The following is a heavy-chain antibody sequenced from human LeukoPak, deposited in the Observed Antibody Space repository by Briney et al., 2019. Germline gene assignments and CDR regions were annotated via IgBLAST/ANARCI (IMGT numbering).Heavy chain of an antibody. Sequence: GGSLRLSCAASGFTFSSYSMNWVRQAPGKGLEWVSSISSSSSYIYYADSVKGRFTVSRDNAKNSLYLQMDSLRAEDTAVYYCARVRWLSAAGTEGNFDYWGQGTLGTVSS. CDR2: ISSSSSYI. CDR1: GFTFSSYS. J-gene: IGHJ4*02. D-gene: IGHD6-13*01. CDR3: ARVRWLSAAGTEGNFDY. V-gene: IGHV3-21*01.